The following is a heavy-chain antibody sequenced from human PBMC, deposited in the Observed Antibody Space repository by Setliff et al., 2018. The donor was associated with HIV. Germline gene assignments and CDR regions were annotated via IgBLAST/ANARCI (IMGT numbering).Heavy chain of an antibody. D-gene: IGHD3-22*01. CDR1: GGSISSGSYY. Sequence: PSETLSLTCSVSGGSISSGSYYWTWIRQAAGKGLEWIGRIYTSGRTNYNPSLESRVTISLDTSKNQFSLKLNSVTAADTAVYYCAREDYYESSGYAFEIWGQGTMVTVSS. J-gene: IGHJ3*02. CDR2: IYTSGRT. V-gene: IGHV4-61*02. CDR3: AREDYYESSGYAFEI.